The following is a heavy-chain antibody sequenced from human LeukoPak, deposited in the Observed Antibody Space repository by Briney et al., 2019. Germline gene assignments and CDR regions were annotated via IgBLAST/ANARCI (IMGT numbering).Heavy chain of an antibody. V-gene: IGHV3-30*04. CDR1: GFTFSSYA. CDR2: ISYDGSNK. J-gene: IGHJ4*02. CDR3: ARDQNIGY. Sequence: GRSLRISCAASGFTFSSYAMRWVRQGPGKGLEWVAVISYDGSNKYYADSVKGRFTISRDNSKNTLYLQMNSLRAEDTAVYYCARDQNIGYWGQGTLVTVSS.